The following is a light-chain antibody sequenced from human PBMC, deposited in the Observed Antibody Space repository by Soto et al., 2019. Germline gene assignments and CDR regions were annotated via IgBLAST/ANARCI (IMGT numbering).Light chain of an antibody. CDR3: QQSHSTPRT. CDR2: ATS. Sequence: DIQMTQSPSTLSASVGDRVTITCRASQSISSWLAWYQQKPGEAPKLLIYATSTLQSGVPSRFSGSGSGADYTLTISSLQPEDFATYSCQQSHSTPRTFGQGTKVEIK. V-gene: IGKV1-39*01. J-gene: IGKJ1*01. CDR1: QSISSW.